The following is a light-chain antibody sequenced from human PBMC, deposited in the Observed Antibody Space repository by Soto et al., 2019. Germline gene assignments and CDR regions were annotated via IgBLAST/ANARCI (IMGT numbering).Light chain of an antibody. CDR1: SNDVEAYNY. V-gene: IGLV2-23*02. CDR3: CSYAGSSTYV. CDR2: DVS. Sequence: QSALTQPASVSGSPGQSITISCTGASNDVEAYNYVSWYQQHPGKVPKLMIYDVSRRPSGVSNRFSGSKSGNTASLTISGLQAEDEADYYCCSYAGSSTYVFGTGTKVTVL. J-gene: IGLJ1*01.